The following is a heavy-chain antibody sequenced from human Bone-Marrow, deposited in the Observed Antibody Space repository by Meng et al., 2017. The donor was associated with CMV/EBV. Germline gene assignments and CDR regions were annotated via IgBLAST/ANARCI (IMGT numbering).Heavy chain of an antibody. CDR2: ISWNSGSI. Sequence: GVSLRLSCAASGFTFDDSAMHWVRQAAGKGLEWVSGISWNSGSIGYAYSVKGRFTISRDNAKNSLYLQMNSLRAEDTALYYFAKDIRPWCGHDSDGMDVWGQGTTVTVSS. J-gene: IGHJ6*02. CDR1: GFTFDDSA. D-gene: IGHD5-12*01. CDR3: AKDIRPWCGHDSDGMDV. V-gene: IGHV3-9*01.